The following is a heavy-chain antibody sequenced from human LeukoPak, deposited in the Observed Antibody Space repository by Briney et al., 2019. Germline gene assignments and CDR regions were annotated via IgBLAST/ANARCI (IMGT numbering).Heavy chain of an antibody. J-gene: IGHJ6*02. CDR3: ARGAVVVRATHYYYGMDV. D-gene: IGHD1-26*01. V-gene: IGHV1-46*01. Sequence: ASVKVSCKASGYTFTSYYMHWVRQAPGQGLEWMGIINPSGGSTSYAQKFQGRVTMTRDTSTSTVYMELSSLRSEDTAVYYCARGAVVVRATHYYYGMDVWGQGTTVTVSS. CDR2: INPSGGST. CDR1: GYTFTSYY.